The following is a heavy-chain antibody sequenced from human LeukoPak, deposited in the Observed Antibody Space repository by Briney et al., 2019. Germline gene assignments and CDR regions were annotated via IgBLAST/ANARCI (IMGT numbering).Heavy chain of an antibody. CDR1: GYTFTSYD. D-gene: IGHD3-10*01. CDR3: ARAKLLLLPRDY. CDR2: MNPNSGNT. J-gene: IGHJ4*02. V-gene: IGHV1-18*01. Sequence: GASVKVSCKASGYTFTSYDINWVRQATGQGLEWMGWMNPNSGNTNYAQKLQGRVTMTTDTSTSSAYMELRSLRSDDTAMYYCARAKLLLLPRDYWGQGTLVTVSS.